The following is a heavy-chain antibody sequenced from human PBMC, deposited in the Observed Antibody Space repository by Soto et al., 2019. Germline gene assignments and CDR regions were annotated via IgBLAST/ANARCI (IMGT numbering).Heavy chain of an antibody. J-gene: IGHJ4*02. CDR2: IYRSGTT. CDR1: GASISDDNW. V-gene: IGHV4-4*02. Sequence: QVQLQESGPGLVKPSGTLSLACAVFGASISDDNWWSWVRQPPGKGLELIGEIYRSGTTNYNSSLESRVTISMDKSRNQISLKLSSVAAADSAIYYCARHVGVPGTRGFDYWGQGTLVTVSS. CDR3: ARHVGVPGTRGFDY. D-gene: IGHD6-19*01.